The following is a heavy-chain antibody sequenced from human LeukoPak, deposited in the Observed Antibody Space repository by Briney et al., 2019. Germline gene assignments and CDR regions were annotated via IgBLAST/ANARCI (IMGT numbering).Heavy chain of an antibody. CDR2: ISWNSGSI. J-gene: IGHJ3*02. V-gene: IGHV3-9*01. D-gene: IGHD2-2*01. Sequence: GGSLRLSCAASGFTFDDYPMHWVRQAPGKGLEWVSGISWNSGSIGYADSVKGRFTISRDNAKNSLYLQMNSLRAEDTALYYCAKAGRYCSSTSCPDAFDIWGQGTMVTVSS. CDR1: GFTFDDYP. CDR3: AKAGRYCSSTSCPDAFDI.